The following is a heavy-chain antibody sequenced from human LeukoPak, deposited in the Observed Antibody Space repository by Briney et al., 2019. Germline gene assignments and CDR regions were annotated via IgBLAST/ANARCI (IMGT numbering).Heavy chain of an antibody. J-gene: IGHJ5*02. V-gene: IGHV3-23*01. CDR3: ARCMVLSQGWCNWFDP. Sequence: GGSLRLSCAASGFDLTTYAMTWVRQAPAKALEWVSGIRIGGGGTYYADSVRGRFTISRDNSENTLHLQMNNLRVEDTARYFCARCMVLSQGWCNWFDPWGQGTLVTVSS. CDR1: GFDLTTYA. D-gene: IGHD6-13*01. CDR2: IRIGGGGT.